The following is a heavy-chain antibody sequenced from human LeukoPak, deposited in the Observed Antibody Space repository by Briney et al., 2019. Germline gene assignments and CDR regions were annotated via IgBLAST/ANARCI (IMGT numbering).Heavy chain of an antibody. CDR3: AREVNYYASSGYSYFHY. CDR2: IYTSGST. CDR1: GGSISSYY. V-gene: IGHV4-4*07. Sequence: PSETLSLTCTVSGGSISSYYWSWIRQPAGKGLEWIGRIYTSGSTNYNPSLKSRVTMSVDTSKNQFSLKLSSVTAADTAVYYCAREVNYYASSGYSYFHYWGQGTLVTVSS. D-gene: IGHD3-22*01. J-gene: IGHJ4*02.